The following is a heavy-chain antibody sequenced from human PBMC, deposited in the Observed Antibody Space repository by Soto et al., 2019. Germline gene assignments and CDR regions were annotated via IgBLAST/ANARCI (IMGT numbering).Heavy chain of an antibody. CDR3: AKDLKVDYYDSRGYYYGMDV. CDR2: ISGSGGST. V-gene: IGHV3-23*01. CDR1: GFTFSSYA. Sequence: GGSLRLSCAASGFTFSSYAMSWVRQAPGKGLEWVSAISGSGGSTYYADSVKGRFSISRDNSKNTLYLQMNSLRAEDTAVYYCAKDLKVDYYDSRGYYYGMDVWGQGTTVTVSS. J-gene: IGHJ6*02. D-gene: IGHD3-22*01.